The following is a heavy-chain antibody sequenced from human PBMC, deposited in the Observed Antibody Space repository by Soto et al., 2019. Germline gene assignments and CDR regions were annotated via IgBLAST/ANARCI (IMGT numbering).Heavy chain of an antibody. J-gene: IGHJ4*02. Sequence: GGSLRLSCAASGFTFSSYSMNWVRQAPGKGLEWVSTISSTSIYIYYADSVRGRFTISRDNAKNSLYLQMNSLRAEDTAVYYCAKDQPSLLDYDYWAQGTLAPVSS. CDR1: GFTFSSYS. D-gene: IGHD1-26*01. CDR2: ISSTSIYI. V-gene: IGHV3-21*01. CDR3: AKDQPSLLDYDY.